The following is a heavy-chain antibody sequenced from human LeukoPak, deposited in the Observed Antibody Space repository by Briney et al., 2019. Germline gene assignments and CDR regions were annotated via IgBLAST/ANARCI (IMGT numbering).Heavy chain of an antibody. Sequence: GASVKVSCKASGGIFSNYGINWVRQAPGQGLEWMGGIIPMFEIANYAQKFQGRVTITADESTSTAYMELSSLTSEDTAVYYCAREGGAPRGDGPKENNYYFYYMDVWGKGTTVTVSS. V-gene: IGHV1-69*13. J-gene: IGHJ6*03. CDR2: IIPMFEIA. D-gene: IGHD2/OR15-2a*01. CDR1: GGIFSNYG. CDR3: AREGGAPRGDGPKENNYYFYYMDV.